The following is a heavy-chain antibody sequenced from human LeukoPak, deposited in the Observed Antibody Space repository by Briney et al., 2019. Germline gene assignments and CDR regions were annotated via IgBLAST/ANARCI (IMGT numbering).Heavy chain of an antibody. Sequence: GGSLRLSCAASGFTFSSYAMHWVRQAPGKGLEWVAVISYDGSNKYYADSVKGRFTISRDNSKSTLYLQMNSLRAEDTAVYYCARGLDYYDSSGYYPTYYYYGMDVWGQGTTVTVSS. CDR1: GFTFSSYA. CDR3: ARGLDYYDSSGYYPTYYYYGMDV. CDR2: ISYDGSNK. J-gene: IGHJ6*02. V-gene: IGHV3-30-3*01. D-gene: IGHD3-22*01.